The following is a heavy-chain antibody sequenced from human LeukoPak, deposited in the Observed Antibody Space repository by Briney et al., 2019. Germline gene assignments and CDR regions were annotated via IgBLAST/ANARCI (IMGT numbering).Heavy chain of an antibody. CDR3: ARCSGSSTYHSDDY. CDR2: IISKSRYI. D-gene: IGHD2-15*01. V-gene: IGHV3-21*01. J-gene: IGHJ4*02. Sequence: TGGALRLSCVVSGFTFSSYSINWVRQAPGKGLEWVSSIISKSRYIYYADSVEGRFTISRDNAKNPLSLQMNSLRAEDTAVYYCARCSGSSTYHSDDYWGQGTLVTVSS. CDR1: GFTFSSYS.